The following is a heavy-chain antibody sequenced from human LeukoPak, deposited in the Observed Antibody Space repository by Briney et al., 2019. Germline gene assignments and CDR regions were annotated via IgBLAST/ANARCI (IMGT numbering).Heavy chain of an antibody. Sequence: PGGSLRLSCAASGFTFSSYWMTWVRQAPGKGLEWVANIKRDGSEKHYVDSVKGRFTISRDNAKNSMFLQMNSLRAEDTAVYYCAREVTVTTVGDYWGQGTLVTVSS. J-gene: IGHJ4*02. CDR2: IKRDGSEK. CDR1: GFTFSSYW. CDR3: AREVTVTTVGDY. D-gene: IGHD4-17*01. V-gene: IGHV3-7*01.